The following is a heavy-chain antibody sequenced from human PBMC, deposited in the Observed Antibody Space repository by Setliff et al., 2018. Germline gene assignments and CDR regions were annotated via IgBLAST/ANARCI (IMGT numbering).Heavy chain of an antibody. V-gene: IGHV1-18*01. CDR3: LRLVRYCTKIACQATSGDEV. D-gene: IGHD2-8*01. J-gene: IGHJ4*02. Sequence: GASVKVSCKASGYTLSNSILSWVRQAPGQGLEWVGWISAYNGKTYSAQKFQDRVTLTTHTSTNMGYLELRDLRSDDTAVYYCLRLVRYCTKIACQATSGDEVWGLGNLGTVS. CDR2: ISAYNGKT. CDR1: GYTLSNSI.